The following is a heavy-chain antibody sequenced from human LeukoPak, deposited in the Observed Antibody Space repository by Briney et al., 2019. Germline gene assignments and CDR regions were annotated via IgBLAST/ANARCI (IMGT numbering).Heavy chain of an antibody. Sequence: ASVKVSCKASGGTFSSYAISWVRQAPGKGLEWVANIKQDGSEKYYVDSVKGRFTISRDNAKNSLYLQMNSLRAEDTAVYYCARDGTHSRITGTTFGYWGQGTLVTVSS. V-gene: IGHV3-7*01. CDR3: ARDGTHSRITGTTFGY. CDR1: GGTFSSYA. D-gene: IGHD1-7*01. J-gene: IGHJ4*02. CDR2: IKQDGSEK.